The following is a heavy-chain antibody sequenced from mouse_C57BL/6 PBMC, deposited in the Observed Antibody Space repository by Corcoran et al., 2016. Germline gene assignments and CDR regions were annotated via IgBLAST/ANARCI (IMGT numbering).Heavy chain of an antibody. CDR2: INPNNGGT. D-gene: IGHD1-1*01. CDR1: GYTVTDYY. J-gene: IGHJ1*03. V-gene: IGHV1-26*01. Sequence: EVQLYQSGSELVKPGASVKIPCKAFGYTVTDYYMNWVKQSHGKSPEWIGDINPNNGGTSDNQKFKGKATWTVVKSSSTAYMELRSLTSEDSAVNYCANYYGSSYWYFDVWGTGTTVTVSS. CDR3: ANYYGSSYWYFDV.